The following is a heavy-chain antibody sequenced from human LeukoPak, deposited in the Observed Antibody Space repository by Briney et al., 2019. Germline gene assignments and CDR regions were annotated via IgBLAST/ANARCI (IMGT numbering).Heavy chain of an antibody. CDR1: GFTFSSSA. V-gene: IGHV3-7*01. CDR2: IKQDGSEK. CDR3: AREEADS. Sequence: PGGSLRLSCAASGFTFSSSALSWVRQAPGKGLEWVANIKQDGSEKYYVDSVKGRFTISRDNAKNSLYLQMNSLRAEDTAVYYCAREEADSWGQGTLVTVSS. J-gene: IGHJ5*01.